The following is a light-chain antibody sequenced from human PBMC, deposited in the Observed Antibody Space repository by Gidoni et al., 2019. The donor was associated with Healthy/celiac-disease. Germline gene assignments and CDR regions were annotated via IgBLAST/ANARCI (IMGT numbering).Light chain of an antibody. CDR2: DAS. V-gene: IGKV3-11*01. CDR1: QSVSSY. J-gene: IGKJ2*04. Sequence: EIVFTQSPATLSLSPGERATLSCRASQSVSSYLAWYQQKPGQAHRLLIYDASNRATGIPARFSGSGSGTDFTLTISSLEPEDFAVDYCQQRSNCPCSFGQGTKLEIK. CDR3: QQRSNCPCS.